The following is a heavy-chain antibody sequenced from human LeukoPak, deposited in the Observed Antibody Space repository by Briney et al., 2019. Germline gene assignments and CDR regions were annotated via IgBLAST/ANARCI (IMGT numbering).Heavy chain of an antibody. CDR3: ARESARGSYYDILTGYDY. CDR1: GYTFTSYY. J-gene: IGHJ4*02. D-gene: IGHD3-9*01. CDR2: INPSGGST. Sequence: GASVKVSCKASGYTFTSYYMHWVRQAPGQGLEWRGIINPSGGSTSYAQKFQGRVTMTRDTSTSTVYMELSSLRSEDTAVYYCARESARGSYYDILTGYDYWGQGTLVTVSS. V-gene: IGHV1-46*01.